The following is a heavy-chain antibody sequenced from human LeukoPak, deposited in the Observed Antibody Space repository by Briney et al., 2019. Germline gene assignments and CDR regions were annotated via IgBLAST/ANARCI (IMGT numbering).Heavy chain of an antibody. D-gene: IGHD3-10*01. Sequence: ASVKVSCKTSGYSFTSHHVHWVRQAPGQGLEWMGVKFSHDGSTSNTQKFQGRITMTRDTSTSTVYMELSSLRSEDTAVYYCARDSGNFHYDMDVWGQGTTVIVSS. J-gene: IGHJ6*02. CDR1: GYSFTSHH. CDR3: ARDSGNFHYDMDV. CDR2: KFSHDGST. V-gene: IGHV1-46*01.